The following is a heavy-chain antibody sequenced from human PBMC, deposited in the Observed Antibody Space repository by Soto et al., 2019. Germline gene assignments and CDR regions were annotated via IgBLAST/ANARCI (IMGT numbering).Heavy chain of an antibody. Sequence: GESLKISCKGSGYSFTSYWISWVRQMPGKGLEWMGRIDPSDSYTNYSPSFQGHVTISADKSISTAYLQWSSLKASDTVMYYCARHEKQWLGSSYYYYGMDVWGQGTTVTVSS. CDR1: GYSFTSYW. CDR3: ARHEKQWLGSSYYYYGMDV. J-gene: IGHJ6*02. CDR2: IDPSDSYT. V-gene: IGHV5-10-1*01. D-gene: IGHD6-19*01.